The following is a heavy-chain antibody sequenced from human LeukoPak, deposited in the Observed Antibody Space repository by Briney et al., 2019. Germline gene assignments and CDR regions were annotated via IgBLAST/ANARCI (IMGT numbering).Heavy chain of an antibody. D-gene: IGHD1-1*01. CDR1: GGTFSSYA. CDR2: INPKSGDT. V-gene: IGHV1-2*02. Sequence: ASVKVSCKASGGTFSSYAISWVRQAPGQGLEWMGWINPKSGDTKYAQKFQGRVTMTRDTSISTAYMELTSLRSDDTAVYYCASHLLSLQQLVLGDASDIWGPGTMVTVSS. CDR3: ASHLLSLQQLVLGDASDI. J-gene: IGHJ3*02.